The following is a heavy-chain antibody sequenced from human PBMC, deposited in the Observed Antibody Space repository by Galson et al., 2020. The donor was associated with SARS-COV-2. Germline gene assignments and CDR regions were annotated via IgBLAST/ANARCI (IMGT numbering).Heavy chain of an antibody. CDR3: AKDYLGTTLYYFAY. Sequence: GGSLRLSCAASGFTFSSYAMTWVRQAPGKGLEWVSVISTRGDSTYFADSVRGRFTISRDNSKSTLYLQMNSRRAEDRAVYYCAKDYLGTTLYYFAYGGQGGLVTVSS. J-gene: IGHJ4*02. CDR1: GFTFSSYA. CDR2: ISTRGDST. D-gene: IGHD1-26*01. V-gene: IGHV3-23*01.